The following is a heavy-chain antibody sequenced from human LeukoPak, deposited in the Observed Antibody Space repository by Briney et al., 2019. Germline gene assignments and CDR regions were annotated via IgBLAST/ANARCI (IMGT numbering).Heavy chain of an antibody. CDR2: ISYDGSNK. D-gene: IGHD6-19*01. CDR1: GFIFSNSA. J-gene: IGHJ4*02. V-gene: IGHV3-30*18. CDR3: AKDIEEWLVKGGGCFDY. Sequence: GGSLRLSCAASGFIFSNSAMHWVRQAPGKGLEGVAVISYDGSNKYYADSVKGRFTISRDNSQNTVYLQMNSLRAEDTAVYYCAKDIEEWLVKGGGCFDYWGQGTLVTVSS.